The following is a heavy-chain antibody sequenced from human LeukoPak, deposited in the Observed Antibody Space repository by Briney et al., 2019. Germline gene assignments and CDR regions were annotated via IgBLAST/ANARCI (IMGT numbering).Heavy chain of an antibody. CDR3: TTEDIPAAGTELPHY. D-gene: IGHD6-13*01. Sequence: PGGSLRLSCAASGFTFSNAWTSWVRQAPGKGLEWVGRIKSRSDGGTTDYAAPVKGRFTISRDDSKNTLCLQMNSLKTEDTAVYYCTTEDIPAAGTELPHYWGQGTLVTVSS. CDR2: IKSRSDGGTT. V-gene: IGHV3-15*01. J-gene: IGHJ4*02. CDR1: GFTFSNAW.